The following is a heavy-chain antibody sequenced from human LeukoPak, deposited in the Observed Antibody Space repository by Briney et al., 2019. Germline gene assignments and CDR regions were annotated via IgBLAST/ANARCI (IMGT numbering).Heavy chain of an antibody. Sequence: GGSLRLSCAASGFTFGIYAMSWARQAPGQGLDWVSAISARDGSTYYADSVKGRFTISRDNAKNSLYLQMNSLRAEDTAVYYCARAGRKSRGVDIVRKKETGYYYYMDVWGKGTTVTVSS. V-gene: IGHV3-23*01. CDR2: ISARDGST. J-gene: IGHJ6*03. D-gene: IGHD2-15*01. CDR1: GFTFGIYA. CDR3: ARAGRKSRGVDIVRKKETGYYYYMDV.